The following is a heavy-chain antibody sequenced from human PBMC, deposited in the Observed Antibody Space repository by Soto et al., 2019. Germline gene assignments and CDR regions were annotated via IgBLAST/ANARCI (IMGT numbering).Heavy chain of an antibody. CDR2: IYYDGNT. D-gene: IGHD6-6*01. V-gene: IGHV4-39*01. CDR3: ARSTIAPRLFMYPFDS. J-gene: IGHJ4*02. Sequence: PSETLSLTCTVSGDSLTSSSYYWGWIRQPPGKGLECIGNIYYDGNTYYNPSLKSRVTISLDTSENQFSLRLNSVTAADTAVYYCARSTIAPRLFMYPFDSWGQGTLVTVSS. CDR1: GDSLTSSSYY.